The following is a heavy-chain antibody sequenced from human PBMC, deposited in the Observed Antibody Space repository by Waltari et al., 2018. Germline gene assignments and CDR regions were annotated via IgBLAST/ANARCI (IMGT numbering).Heavy chain of an antibody. CDR3: GRGVGATFFGEGTFYY. V-gene: IGHV1-2*02. J-gene: IGHJ4*02. D-gene: IGHD1-26*01. Sequence: QVQLVQSGAEVKKPGAAVKVSCKAAGYTFTGYDMHWVRQAPCQGLEGLGWLTLNIGATNYPQNFRARFPMPRDTSTGTAYRGLSRLRSDATAVYSCGRGVGATFFGEGTFYYWGQGTLVTVSS. CDR2: LTLNIGAT. CDR1: GYTFTGYD.